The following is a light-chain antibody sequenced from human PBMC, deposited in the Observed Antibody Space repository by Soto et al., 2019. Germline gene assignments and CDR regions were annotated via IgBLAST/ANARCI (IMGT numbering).Light chain of an antibody. CDR2: AAS. J-gene: IGKJ5*01. Sequence: DIQMTQSPSSVSASVGDRVTVTCRASQDISRWLVWYQQKPGKAPKLLIYAASTLRSGVPSRFSGSGSGKNFSLSISSLQSEDFATYYCQQADTFPFTFGHGTRLEIK. CDR1: QDISRW. V-gene: IGKV1-12*02. CDR3: QQADTFPFT.